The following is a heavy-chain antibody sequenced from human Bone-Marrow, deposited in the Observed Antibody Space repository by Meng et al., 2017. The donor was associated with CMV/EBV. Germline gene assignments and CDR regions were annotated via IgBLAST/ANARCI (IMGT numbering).Heavy chain of an antibody. V-gene: IGHV3-48*03. J-gene: IGHJ6*02. CDR3: ARYRLEHRPTYCYGMDV. CDR2: ISSSGSTI. D-gene: IGHD3-3*01. Sequence: GESLKISCAASGFTFSSYEMNWVRQAPGKGLEWVSYISSSGSTIYYADSVKGRFTISRDNAKNSLYLQMNSLRAEDTAVYYCARYRLEHRPTYCYGMDVWGQGTTVTVSS. CDR1: GFTFSSYE.